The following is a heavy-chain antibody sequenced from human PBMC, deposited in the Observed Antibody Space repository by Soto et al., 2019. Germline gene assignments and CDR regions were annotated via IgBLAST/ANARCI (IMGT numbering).Heavy chain of an antibody. Sequence: GSGPTLVNPTQTLALTCTFSGFSLSTSGMCVSWIRQPPGKALEWLALIDWDDDKYYSTSLKTRLTISKDTSKNQVVLTMTNMDPVDTATYYCARTPCIADYYYYGMDVWGQGTTVTVSS. CDR1: GFSLSTSGMC. CDR2: IDWDDDK. V-gene: IGHV2-70*01. CDR3: ARTPCIADYYYYGMDV. D-gene: IGHD6-13*01. J-gene: IGHJ6*02.